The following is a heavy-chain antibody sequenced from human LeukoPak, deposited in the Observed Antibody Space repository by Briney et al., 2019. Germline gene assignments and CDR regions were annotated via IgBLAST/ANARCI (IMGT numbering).Heavy chain of an antibody. D-gene: IGHD2-15*01. J-gene: IGHJ4*02. CDR2: INPNSGGT. CDR1: GYTFTGYY. Sequence: ASVKVSCKASGYTFTGYYMHWVRQAPGQGLEWMGWINPNSGGTNYAQKFQGRVTMTTDTSTSTAYMELRSLRSDDTAVYYCARDLATVVVIAANPFDYWGQGTLVTVSS. CDR3: ARDLATVVVIAANPFDY. V-gene: IGHV1-2*02.